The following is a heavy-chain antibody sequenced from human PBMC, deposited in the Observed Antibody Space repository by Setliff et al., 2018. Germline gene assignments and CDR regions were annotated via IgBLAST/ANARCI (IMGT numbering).Heavy chain of an antibody. CDR1: GGTFSNIG. D-gene: IGHD3-22*01. Sequence: GASVKVSCKASGGTFSNIGISWVRQAPGQGLEWMGGTIPIFGTTDYAQKFQGRVTIITDESTSTAFMQLSSLRSEDTAVYYCVREGVDSRSSTDYRYYMDVWGKGTTVTVSS. J-gene: IGHJ6*03. CDR2: TIPIFGTT. V-gene: IGHV1-69*05. CDR3: VREGVDSRSSTDYRYYMDV.